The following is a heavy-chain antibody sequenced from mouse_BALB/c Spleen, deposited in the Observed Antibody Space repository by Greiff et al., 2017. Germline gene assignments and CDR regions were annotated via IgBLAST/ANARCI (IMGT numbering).Heavy chain of an antibody. Sequence: VNVVESGAELVRPGVSVKISCKGSGYTFTDYAMHWVKQSHAKSLEWIGVISTYYGDASYNQKFKGKATMTVDKSSSTAYMELARLTSEDSAIYYCARHYDYDVGDYYAMDYWGQGTSVTVSS. CDR1: GYTFTDYA. CDR3: ARHYDYDVGDYYAMDY. CDR2: ISTYYGDA. J-gene: IGHJ4*01. V-gene: IGHV1S137*01. D-gene: IGHD2-4*01.